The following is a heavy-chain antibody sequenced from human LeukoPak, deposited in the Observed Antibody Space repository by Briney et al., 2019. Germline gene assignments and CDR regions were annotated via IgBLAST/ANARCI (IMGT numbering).Heavy chain of an antibody. V-gene: IGHV4-30-4*08. D-gene: IGHD6-6*01. J-gene: IGHJ4*02. Sequence: PSETLSLTCTVSGGSISSGDYYWSWIRQPPGKGLEWIGYIYYSGSTYYNPSLKSRVTISVDTSKNQFSLKLSSVTAADTAVYYCARVIQGSSALMVFDYWGQGTLVTVSS. CDR2: IYYSGST. CDR1: GGSISSGDYY. CDR3: ARVIQGSSALMVFDY.